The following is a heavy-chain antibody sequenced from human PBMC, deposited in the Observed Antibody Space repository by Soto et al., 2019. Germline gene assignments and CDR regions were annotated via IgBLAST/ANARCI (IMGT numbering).Heavy chain of an antibody. J-gene: IGHJ3*02. Sequence: HPGGSLRLSCAASGFTFSSYAMHWVRQAPGKGLEWVAVISYDGSNKYYADSVKGRFTISRDNSENTLYLQMNSLRAEDTAVYYCARDAYNWNDVAAFDIWGQGTMVTVSS. V-gene: IGHV3-30-3*01. CDR2: ISYDGSNK. CDR3: ARDAYNWNDVAAFDI. D-gene: IGHD1-20*01. CDR1: GFTFSSYA.